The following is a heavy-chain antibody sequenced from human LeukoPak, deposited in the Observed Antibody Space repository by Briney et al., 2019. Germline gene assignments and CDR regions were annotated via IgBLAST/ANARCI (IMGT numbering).Heavy chain of an antibody. D-gene: IGHD3-10*01. J-gene: IGHJ4*02. Sequence: SETLSLTCTVSGGSINSYYWSWIRQPAGKGLEWIGRIYTSGSTNYNPSLKSRVTMSVDTSKNQFSLKLSSVTAADTAVYYRARFIYYGSGSYYYFDYWGQGTLVTVSS. CDR3: ARFIYYGSGSYYYFDY. V-gene: IGHV4-4*07. CDR2: IYTSGST. CDR1: GGSINSYY.